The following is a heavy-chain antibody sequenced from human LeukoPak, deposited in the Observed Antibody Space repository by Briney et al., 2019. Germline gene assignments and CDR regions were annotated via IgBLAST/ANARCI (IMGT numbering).Heavy chain of an antibody. CDR3: ARALSA. Sequence: QSGGSLRLSCVASGLTFNNYWMHWVRQAPGKGLEWVANIKQDGSEIYSVDSVKGRFSISRDNAKSAVYLQMNSLRAEDTAVYYCARALSAWGRGTLVTVSS. CDR1: GLTFNNYW. J-gene: IGHJ4*02. D-gene: IGHD3-3*01. CDR2: IKQDGSEI. V-gene: IGHV3-7*03.